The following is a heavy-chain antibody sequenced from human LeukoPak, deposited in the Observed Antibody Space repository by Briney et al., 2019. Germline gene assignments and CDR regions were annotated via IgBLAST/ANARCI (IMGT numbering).Heavy chain of an antibody. CDR2: INSDGTGT. V-gene: IGHV3-74*01. CDR3: ARVWFGELLD. CDR1: GFAFSSYW. J-gene: IGHJ4*02. D-gene: IGHD3-10*01. Sequence: GGSLRLSCAASGFAFSSYWMHWVRQAPGKGLVWVSHINSDGTGTSYADSVKGRFTISRDNAKNTLYLQMNSLRAEDTAVYYCARVWFGELLDWGQGTLVTVSS.